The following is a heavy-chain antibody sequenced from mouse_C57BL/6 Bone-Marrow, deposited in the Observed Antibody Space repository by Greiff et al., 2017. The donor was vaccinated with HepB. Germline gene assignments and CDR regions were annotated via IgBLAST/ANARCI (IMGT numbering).Heavy chain of an antibody. V-gene: IGHV1-22*01. Sequence: EVQLQQSGPELVKPGASVKMSCKASGYTFTDYNMHWVKQSHGKSLEWIGYINPNNGGTSYNQKFKGKATLTVNKSSSTAYMELRSLTSEDSAVYYCASLYYGSSRYFDVWGTGTTVTVSS. CDR1: GYTFTDYN. J-gene: IGHJ1*03. D-gene: IGHD1-1*01. CDR3: ASLYYGSSRYFDV. CDR2: INPNNGGT.